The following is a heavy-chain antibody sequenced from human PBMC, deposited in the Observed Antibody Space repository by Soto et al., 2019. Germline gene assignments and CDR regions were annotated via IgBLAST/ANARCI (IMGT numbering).Heavy chain of an antibody. V-gene: IGHV3-48*03. D-gene: IGHD3-22*01. CDR3: ARGVYDSSGYYYP. CDR2: ISSTGSTI. J-gene: IGHJ5*02. CDR1: GFPFSSYE. Sequence: GGSLRLSCAASGFPFSSYEMSWFRQAPGKGLECTSYISSTGSTISYADSVKGRFTISRDNAKNSLYLQMNNLRAEDTAVYYCARGVYDSSGYYYPWGQGTLVTVSS.